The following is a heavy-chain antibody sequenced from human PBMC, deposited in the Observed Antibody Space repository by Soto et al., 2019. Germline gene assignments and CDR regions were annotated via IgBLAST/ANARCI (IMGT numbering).Heavy chain of an antibody. CDR1: GFAFGSEW. Sequence: GGSLRLSCAASGFAFGSEWMHLFRQAPWRGLVWVSRIDPYEAGISYADSVKGRFTISRDNARKTLYLQMKSLRAEDTAVYYCVVDTSGLLEYWGQGTPVTVSS. CDR3: VVDTSGLLEY. D-gene: IGHD2-15*01. J-gene: IGHJ4*02. V-gene: IGHV3-74*01. CDR2: IDPYEAGI.